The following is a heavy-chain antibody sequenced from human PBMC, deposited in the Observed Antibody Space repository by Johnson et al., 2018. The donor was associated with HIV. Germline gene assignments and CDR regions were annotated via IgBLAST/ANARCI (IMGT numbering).Heavy chain of an antibody. J-gene: IGHJ3*02. CDR2: ISSDGSNN. D-gene: IGHD2-21*01. CDR1: GFTFSSYP. V-gene: IGHV3-30*04. Sequence: QMQLVESGGGLVQPGGSLRLSCAASGFTFSSYPMHWVRQAPGKGLEWVAVISSDGSNNYYADSVKGRFTISRDNSKNTLYLQMNSLRDEDTAVYYCAGGGGCGGDCYSGYDAFDIWCQGTMVTVSS. CDR3: AGGGGCGGDCYSGYDAFDI.